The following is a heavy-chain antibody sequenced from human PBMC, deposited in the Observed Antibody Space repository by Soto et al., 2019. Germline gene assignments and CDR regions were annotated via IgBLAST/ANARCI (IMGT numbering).Heavy chain of an antibody. Sequence: QVHLEQWGAGLLKPSETLSLTCAIYNSSLGAFHWTWIRQPPGKGLEWIGELIHGGSTNYNPSLKSRVTFSRDTSKSQFSLDVVSVTAADTAVYYCARSHLSYDYVRQTWREVGDSFDVWGRGTSVTVSS. CDR2: LIHGGST. V-gene: IGHV4-34*02. CDR3: ARSHLSYDYVRQTWREVGDSFDV. D-gene: IGHD3-10*02. J-gene: IGHJ3*01. CDR1: NSSLGAFH.